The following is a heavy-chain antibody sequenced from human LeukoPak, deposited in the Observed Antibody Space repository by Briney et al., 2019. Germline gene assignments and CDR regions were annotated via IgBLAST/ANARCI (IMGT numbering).Heavy chain of an antibody. D-gene: IGHD3-10*01. Sequence: GRYLRLSCSASGFSFGSYAMHWVRQAPGKGLEYVSSISRNGGSTYYADSVKGRFTISRDNSKNRLYLQMSSLRAEDTAVYYCAASGGSYGSGSSHYWGQGTLVTVSS. CDR2: ISRNGGST. CDR3: AASGGSYGSGSSHY. J-gene: IGHJ4*02. CDR1: GFSFGSYA. V-gene: IGHV3-64D*06.